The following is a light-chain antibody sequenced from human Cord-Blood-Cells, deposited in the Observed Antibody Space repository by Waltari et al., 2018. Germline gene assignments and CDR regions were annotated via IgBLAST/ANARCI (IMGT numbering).Light chain of an antibody. J-gene: IGLJ1*01. CDR2: DVS. Sequence: QSALTQPASVSGSPGQSITSSCTGTSSDVGGSNSVSRYQQHPGKAPKLMIYDVSKRPSGVSNRFSGSKSGNTASLTISGLQAEDEADYYCSSYTSSSTYVFGTGTKVTVL. CDR3: SSYTSSSTYV. CDR1: SSDVGGSNS. V-gene: IGLV2-14*01.